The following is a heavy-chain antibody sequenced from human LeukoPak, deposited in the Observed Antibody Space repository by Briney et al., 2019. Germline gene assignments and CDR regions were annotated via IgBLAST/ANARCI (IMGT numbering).Heavy chain of an antibody. CDR2: IIPIFGTA. D-gene: IGHD3-22*01. Sequence: SVKVSCTASGGTFSSYAISWVRQAPGQGLEWMGGIIPIFGTANYAQKFQGRVTITADESTSTAYMELSSLRSEDTAVYYCARVRSYYYDSSGNYFDYWGQGTLVTVSS. CDR1: GGTFSSYA. J-gene: IGHJ4*02. CDR3: ARVRSYYYDSSGNYFDY. V-gene: IGHV1-69*13.